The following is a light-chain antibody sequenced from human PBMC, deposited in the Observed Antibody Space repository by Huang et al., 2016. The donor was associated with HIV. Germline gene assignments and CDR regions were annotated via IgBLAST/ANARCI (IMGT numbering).Light chain of an antibody. J-gene: IGKJ3*01. CDR2: GAS. CDR1: QSVSNN. Sequence: EIVMTQSPDTLSVSPGERATLSCRASQSVSNNLAWYQQKPGQAPRLLIYGASLRATGLPARFSGSGSGTEFTLTISSLQSEDFAVYYCQQYNNWPTTFGPGTKVDIK. CDR3: QQYNNWPTT. V-gene: IGKV3-15*01.